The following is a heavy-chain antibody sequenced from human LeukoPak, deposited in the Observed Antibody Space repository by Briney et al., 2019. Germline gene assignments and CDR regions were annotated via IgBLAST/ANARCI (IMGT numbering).Heavy chain of an antibody. Sequence: SETLSLTCTVSGVSISSSSYYWAWIRQTPGKGLEWIGSFYHSGITNDNPSLKNRVTISLDTSKNQFSLKLTSVTAADTAVYFCARVVVRTTRQYSLIDPWGQGIVVTVSS. CDR3: ARVVVRTTRQYSLIDP. CDR2: FYHSGIT. J-gene: IGHJ5*02. D-gene: IGHD3-10*01. V-gene: IGHV4-39*07. CDR1: GVSISSSSYY.